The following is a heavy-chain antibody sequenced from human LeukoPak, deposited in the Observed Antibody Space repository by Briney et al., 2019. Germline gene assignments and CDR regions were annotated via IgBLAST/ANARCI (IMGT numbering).Heavy chain of an antibody. Sequence: GESLKISCKGSGYTFTAYWIGWVRQMPGKGLEWMGIIYPGDSDTRYSPSFQGQVTISADKSINTAYLQWSSLKASDTAMYYCARLIPNYYYYMDVWGKGTTVTISS. CDR2: IYPGDSDT. V-gene: IGHV5-51*01. D-gene: IGHD2-21*01. CDR3: ARLIPNYYYYMDV. J-gene: IGHJ6*03. CDR1: GYTFTAYW.